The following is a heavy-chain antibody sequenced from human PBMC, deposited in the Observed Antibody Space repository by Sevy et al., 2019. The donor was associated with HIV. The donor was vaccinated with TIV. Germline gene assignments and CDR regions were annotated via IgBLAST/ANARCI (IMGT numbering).Heavy chain of an antibody. CDR3: GRGSSENSSGYADY. D-gene: IGHD6-19*01. Sequence: SETLSLTCTVSGGSISSGGYYWSWIRQRPGKGLEWSWYIYYSGSTYYNPSLKSRVTMSVDTSKNQFSLKLSSVTAADTAVYYCGRGSSENSSGYADYWGQGTLVTVSS. CDR1: GGSISSGGYY. J-gene: IGHJ4*02. CDR2: IYYSGST. V-gene: IGHV4-31*03.